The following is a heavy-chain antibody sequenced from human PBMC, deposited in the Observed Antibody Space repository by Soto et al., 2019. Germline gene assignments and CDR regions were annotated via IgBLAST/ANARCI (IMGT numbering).Heavy chain of an antibody. CDR1: RFTVSSYA. D-gene: IGHD6-13*01. CDR2: ISYDGSNK. J-gene: IGHJ6*02. CDR3: ARDAAAAGTGGMDV. V-gene: IGHV3-30-3*01. Sequence: GGSLRLSCAASRFTVSSYAMHWVRQAPGNGLEWVAVISYDGSNKYYADSVKGRFTISRDNSKNTLYLQMNSLRAEDTAVYYCARDAAAAGTGGMDVWGQGTTVTVSS.